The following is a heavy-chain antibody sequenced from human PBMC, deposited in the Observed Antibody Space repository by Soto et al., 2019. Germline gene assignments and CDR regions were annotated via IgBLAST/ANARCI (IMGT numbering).Heavy chain of an antibody. D-gene: IGHD2-15*01. CDR3: ARRGVVAAAIDAFDI. CDR1: GGSISSSSYY. CDR2: IYYSGST. V-gene: IGHV4-39*01. J-gene: IGHJ3*02. Sequence: PSETLSLTCTVSGGSISSSSYYWGWIRQPPGKGLEWIGSIYYSGSTYYNPSLKSRVTISVDTSKNQFSLKLSSVTAADTAVYYCARRGVVAAAIDAFDIWGQGTMVTVSS.